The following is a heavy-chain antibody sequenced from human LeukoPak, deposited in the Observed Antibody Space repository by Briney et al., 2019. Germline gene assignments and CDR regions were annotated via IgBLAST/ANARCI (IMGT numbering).Heavy chain of an antibody. Sequence: GGSLRLSCASSGFTFSNYWMSWVRQAPGKGLEWVANIKEDGSEKDYVDSVKGRFTISRDNAKNSLYLQMNSLRAEDTAVYYCARARYLSGNRDDALDIWGHGTMVSVFS. V-gene: IGHV3-7*05. J-gene: IGHJ3*02. CDR1: GFTFSNYW. CDR3: ARARYLSGNRDDALDI. CDR2: IKEDGSEK. D-gene: IGHD1-26*01.